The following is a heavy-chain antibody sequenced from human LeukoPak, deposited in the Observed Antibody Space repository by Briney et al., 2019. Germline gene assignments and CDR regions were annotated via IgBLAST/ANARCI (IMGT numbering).Heavy chain of an antibody. J-gene: IGHJ4*02. V-gene: IGHV3-30*03. D-gene: IGHD3-10*01. Sequence: GGSLRLSCAASGFTFSSYGMHWVRQAPGKGLEWVAVISYDGSNKYYTDSVKGRFTISRDNSKHTLYLQMNSLRAEDTAVYYCAREVTMLRGVIYFDFWGQGILVTVSS. CDR3: AREVTMLRGVIYFDF. CDR1: GFTFSSYG. CDR2: ISYDGSNK.